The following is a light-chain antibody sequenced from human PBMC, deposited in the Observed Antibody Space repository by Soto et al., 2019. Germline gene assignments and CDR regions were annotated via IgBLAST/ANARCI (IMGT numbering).Light chain of an antibody. J-gene: IGLJ2*01. CDR2: LNSDGSH. V-gene: IGLV4-69*01. Sequence: QSVLTQSPAASASLGASVKLTCTLSSGHSNYAIAWHQQQSEKGPRYLMKLNSDGSHSKGDGIPDRFSGSSSGAERYLTISSLQSEDEADYYCQTWGSGIVVFGGGTMVTVL. CDR3: QTWGSGIVV. CDR1: SGHSNYA.